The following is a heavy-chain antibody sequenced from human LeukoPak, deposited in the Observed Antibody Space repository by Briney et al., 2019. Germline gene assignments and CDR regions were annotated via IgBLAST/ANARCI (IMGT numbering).Heavy chain of an antibody. Sequence: TSQTLSLTCTVSGGSISSYYWSWIRQPPGKGLEWIGYIYYSGSTNYNPSLKSRVTISVDTSKNQFSLKLSSVTAADTAVYYCARDAGQIAAAGAFDIWGQGTMVTVSS. D-gene: IGHD6-13*01. V-gene: IGHV4-59*01. CDR1: GGSISSYY. CDR2: IYYSGST. J-gene: IGHJ3*02. CDR3: ARDAGQIAAAGAFDI.